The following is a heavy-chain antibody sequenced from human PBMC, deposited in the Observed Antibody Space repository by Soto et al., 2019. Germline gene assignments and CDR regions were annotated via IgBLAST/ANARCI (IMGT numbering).Heavy chain of an antibody. J-gene: IGHJ1*01. Sequence: GGSLRLSCAASGFSFSSTWMSWVRQAPGKGLEWLGRIKSKNDGGTIGYVAPVKGRFSISRDDSTNTLHLQMNSLKAEDTAVYYCTTDPRHWGQGTLVTISS. CDR3: TTDPRH. V-gene: IGHV3-15*01. CDR1: GFSFSSTW. CDR2: IKSKNDGGTI.